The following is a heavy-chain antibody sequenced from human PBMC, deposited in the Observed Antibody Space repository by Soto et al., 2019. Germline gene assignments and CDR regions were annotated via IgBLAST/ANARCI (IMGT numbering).Heavy chain of an antibody. V-gene: IGHV4-4*07. J-gene: IGHJ6*02. Sequence: PSETLSLTCTFSGNSISGHYWTSIRQSAGKGLEWIGRLYSTGTTDYNPSLGSRVSMSVDTSKNQFSLNLRSVTAADTAVYYCAREKDYYFSALDVWGQGTTVTVSS. CDR1: GNSISGHY. D-gene: IGHD3-10*01. CDR3: AREKDYYFSALDV. CDR2: LYSTGTT.